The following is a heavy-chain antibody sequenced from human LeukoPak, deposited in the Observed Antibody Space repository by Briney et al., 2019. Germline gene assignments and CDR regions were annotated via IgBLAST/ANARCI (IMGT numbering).Heavy chain of an antibody. V-gene: IGHV3-53*01. Sequence: PGGSLRLSCAASGFPVIINYISWVRQAPGKGLGWVSIINSDGSTYYADSVKGRFTISRDISKNTVFLQMSTLRVEDTAVYYCARLAAGNSGPLDYWGQGTLVTVSS. CDR3: ARLAAGNSGPLDY. J-gene: IGHJ4*02. CDR1: GFPVIINY. D-gene: IGHD6-13*01. CDR2: INSDGST.